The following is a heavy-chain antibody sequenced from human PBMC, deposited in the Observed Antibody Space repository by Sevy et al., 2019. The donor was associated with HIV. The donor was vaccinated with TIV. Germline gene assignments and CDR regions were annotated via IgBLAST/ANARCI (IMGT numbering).Heavy chain of an antibody. CDR2: IYPGDSDT. CDR3: ARRRGSSAWVDY. CDR1: GYSFSTYW. Sequence: GESLKISCKGSGYSFSTYWIAWVRQMPGKGLEWMGIIYPGDSDTSYSPSFQGQVTISADKSISTAYLQWSSLKASDSAMYYCARRRGSSAWVDYWGQGTLVTVSS. V-gene: IGHV5-51*01. D-gene: IGHD6-6*01. J-gene: IGHJ4*02.